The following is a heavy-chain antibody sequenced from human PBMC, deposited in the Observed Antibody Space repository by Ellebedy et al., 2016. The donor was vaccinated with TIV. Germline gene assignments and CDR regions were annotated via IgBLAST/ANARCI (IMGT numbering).Heavy chain of an antibody. CDR2: ISHSGIT. CDR1: GGSINSGDYY. D-gene: IGHD4-17*01. Sequence: LRLXXTVSGGSINSGDYYWSWIRQLPGKGLEWIGYISHSGITSYNASLKSRITISIDTSKNQFSLKLSSVTAADTAVYSCARVPNPNFYGNVPFDYWGPGTLVTVSS. CDR3: ARVPNPNFYGNVPFDY. V-gene: IGHV4-31*03. J-gene: IGHJ4*02.